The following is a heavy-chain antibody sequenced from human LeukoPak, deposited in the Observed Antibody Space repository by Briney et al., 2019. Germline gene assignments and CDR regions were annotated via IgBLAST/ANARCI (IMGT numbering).Heavy chain of an antibody. Sequence: GGSLRLSCAASGFIVSHKYMAWVRQAPGKGLEWLSIIYTGGNTVSAESVKGRFSISRDDSRNTVHLQMNNLRDDDTAVYYCARGQIDLLRNYFDSWGPGTLVTVSS. CDR2: IYTGGNT. CDR1: GFIVSHKY. J-gene: IGHJ4*02. CDR3: ARGQIDLLRNYFDS. V-gene: IGHV3-66*01. D-gene: IGHD3-22*01.